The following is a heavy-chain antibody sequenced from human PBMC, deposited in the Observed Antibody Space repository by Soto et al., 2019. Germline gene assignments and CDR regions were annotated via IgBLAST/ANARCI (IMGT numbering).Heavy chain of an antibody. J-gene: IGHJ4*02. V-gene: IGHV3-33*01. CDR2: IWYDGSNK. CDR1: GFTFSSYG. CDR3: ARETYYYDSSGYYTRNHYFDY. Sequence: PGVPLRLSCAASGFTFSSYGMHWVRRAPGKGLEWVAVIWYDGSNKYYADSVKGRFTIARDNSKNTLYLQMNSLRAEDTAVYYCARETYYYDSSGYYTRNHYFDYWGQGALVTVSS. D-gene: IGHD3-22*01.